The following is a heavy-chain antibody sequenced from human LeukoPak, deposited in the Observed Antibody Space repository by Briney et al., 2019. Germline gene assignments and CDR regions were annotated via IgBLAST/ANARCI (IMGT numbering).Heavy chain of an antibody. Sequence: GGSLRLSCAASGFTFSDYYMSWIRQAPGKGLEWVSYISSSGSTIYYADSVKGRFTISRDNAKNSLYLQMNSLRAEDTAVYYCARSRHYYDSSGTVGYWGQGTLVTVSS. J-gene: IGHJ4*02. D-gene: IGHD3-22*01. CDR1: GFTFSDYY. V-gene: IGHV3-11*04. CDR3: ARSRHYYDSSGTVGY. CDR2: ISSSGSTI.